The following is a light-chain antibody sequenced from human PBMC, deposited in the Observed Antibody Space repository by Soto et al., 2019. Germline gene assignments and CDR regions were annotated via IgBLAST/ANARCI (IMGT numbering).Light chain of an antibody. CDR1: SSDVGGYDY. CDR3: TSYTNRYTYV. V-gene: IGLV2-14*01. CDR2: NVY. Sequence: QSVLTQPASVCGSPGQSITISCTGTSSDVGGYDYVGWYQQHPGKAPKLMIYNVYNRPSGVSFRFSGSKSGNTASLTISCLQTEDDADYYCTSYTNRYTYVFGNGTKVTVL. J-gene: IGLJ1*01.